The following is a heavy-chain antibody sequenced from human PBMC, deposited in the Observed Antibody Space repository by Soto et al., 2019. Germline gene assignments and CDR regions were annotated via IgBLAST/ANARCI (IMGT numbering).Heavy chain of an antibody. J-gene: IGHJ5*02. Sequence: GGSLRLSCAASGFTFSSYWMHWVRQAPGKGLEWVANIKEDGSEKYYVDSVRGRFTISRDNAKNSLYLHMDSLRADDTAVYFCAGVSHMSSWGLGILVTVSS. V-gene: IGHV3-7*04. CDR2: IKEDGSEK. D-gene: IGHD2-21*01. CDR3: AGVSHMSS. CDR1: GFTFSSYW.